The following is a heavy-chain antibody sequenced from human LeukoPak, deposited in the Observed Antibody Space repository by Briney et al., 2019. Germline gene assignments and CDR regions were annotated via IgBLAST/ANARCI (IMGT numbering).Heavy chain of an antibody. CDR2: IYTTGST. D-gene: IGHD3-22*01. CDR3: ARDAYDNSFYYS. J-gene: IGHJ4*02. V-gene: IGHV4-4*07. CDR1: GASIRTYY. Sequence: SETLSLTCTVSGASIRTYYWSWIRQPAGKGLEWIGRIYTTGSTNYNPSLKSRVTMSVDTSKNQFSLKLSSVTAADTAVYYCARDAYDNSFYYSWGQGTLVTVSS.